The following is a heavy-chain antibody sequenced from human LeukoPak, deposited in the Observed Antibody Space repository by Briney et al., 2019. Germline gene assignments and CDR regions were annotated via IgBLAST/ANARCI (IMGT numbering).Heavy chain of an antibody. V-gene: IGHV3-21*04. Sequence: GGSLRLSCAASGFSFNYYNMNWVRQAPGKGLEWLSSISSGGDHIYYADSVKGRFTISRDNSKNTLYLQMNSLRAEDTAVYYCAKVGPEGYPNDYWGQGTLVTVSS. J-gene: IGHJ4*02. CDR2: ISSGGDHI. CDR3: AKVGPEGYPNDY. D-gene: IGHD2-2*01. CDR1: GFSFNYYN.